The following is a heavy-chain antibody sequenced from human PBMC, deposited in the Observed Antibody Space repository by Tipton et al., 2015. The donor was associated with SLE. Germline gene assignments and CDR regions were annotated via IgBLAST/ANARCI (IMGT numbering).Heavy chain of an antibody. CDR1: GSPISSGYY. V-gene: IGHV4-38-2*02. CDR3: ARDQSSGYYRY. Sequence: TLSLTCAVSGSPISSGYYWGWIRQVPGEGLAWIGSISHSGSTYYNSSLKSRVTISVDTSKNQFSLELSSVTAADTAVYYCARDQSSGYYRYWGQGTLVTVSS. CDR2: ISHSGST. D-gene: IGHD3-22*01. J-gene: IGHJ4*02.